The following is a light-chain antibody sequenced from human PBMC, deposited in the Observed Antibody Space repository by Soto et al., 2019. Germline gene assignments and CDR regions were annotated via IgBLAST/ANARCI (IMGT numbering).Light chain of an antibody. V-gene: IGKV1-39*01. CDR3: QQSYSTLIA. CDR2: AAS. Sequence: IHITHSPSSLSASVGHRVTITCRASQSISVSLAWYQQKPGKAPKLLIYAASSLQSGVPSRFSGSGSGTDFTLTISSLQPEDFATYYCQQSYSTLIAFGPGTRLEIK. J-gene: IGKJ5*01. CDR1: QSISVS.